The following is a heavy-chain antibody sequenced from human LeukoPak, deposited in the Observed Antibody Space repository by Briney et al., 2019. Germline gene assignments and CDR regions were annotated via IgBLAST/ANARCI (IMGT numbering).Heavy chain of an antibody. CDR1: GFSLSTNGMG. Sequence: SGPTLVKPTQTLTLTCSFSGFSLSTNGMGVGWIRQPPVKALECLALIYSNGDVRYTPSLKSRLTITKDTSKNQVVLTMTNMDPVDTATYYCAHRRAFFAFDIWGQGTMVTVSS. CDR3: AHRRAFFAFDI. V-gene: IGHV2-5*01. J-gene: IGHJ3*02. CDR2: IYSNGDV. D-gene: IGHD3-16*01.